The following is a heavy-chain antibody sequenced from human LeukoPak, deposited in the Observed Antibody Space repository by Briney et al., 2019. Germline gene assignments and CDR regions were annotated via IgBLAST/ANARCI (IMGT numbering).Heavy chain of an antibody. CDR3: VKPPMIRGVDYFDY. V-gene: IGHV3-30-3*02. CDR1: GFTFSRHA. D-gene: IGHD3-10*01. Sequence: PGGSLRLSCAASGFTFSRHAMHWVRQATGKGLEWVAVISYDGNNKYYADSVKGRFAISRDNSKNTLYLQMNTLRAEDTAVYYCVKPPMIRGVDYFDYWGQGTLVTVSS. J-gene: IGHJ4*02. CDR2: ISYDGNNK.